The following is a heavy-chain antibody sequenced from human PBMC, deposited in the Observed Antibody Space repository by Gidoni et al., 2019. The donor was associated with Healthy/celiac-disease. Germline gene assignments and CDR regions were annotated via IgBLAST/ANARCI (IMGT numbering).Heavy chain of an antibody. CDR2: IIPIFGTA. CDR1: GGTFSSYA. V-gene: IGHV1-69*01. D-gene: IGHD2-15*01. CDR3: ASAIRYCSGGSCYSRAFDI. Sequence: QVQLVQSGAEVKKPGSSVKVSCKASGGTFSSYAISWVRQAPGQGLEWMGGIIPIFGTANYAQKFQGRVTITADESTSTAYMELSSLRSEDTAVYYCASAIRYCSGGSCYSRAFDIWGQGTMVTVSS. J-gene: IGHJ3*02.